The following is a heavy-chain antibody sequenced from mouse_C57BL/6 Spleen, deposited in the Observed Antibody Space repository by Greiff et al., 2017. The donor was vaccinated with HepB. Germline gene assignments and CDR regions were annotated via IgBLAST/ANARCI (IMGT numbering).Heavy chain of an antibody. CDR1: GYTFTDYY. Sequence: EVQLQQSGPELVKPGASVKISCKASGYTFTDYYMNWVKQSLGRSLEWIGDINPNNGDTNYDQKFKGKATLTVDKSSSTAYMELRSLTSEDSAVYYCARRRSGFAYWGQGTLVTVSA. J-gene: IGHJ3*01. CDR2: INPNNGDT. CDR3: ARRRSGFAY. V-gene: IGHV1-26*01.